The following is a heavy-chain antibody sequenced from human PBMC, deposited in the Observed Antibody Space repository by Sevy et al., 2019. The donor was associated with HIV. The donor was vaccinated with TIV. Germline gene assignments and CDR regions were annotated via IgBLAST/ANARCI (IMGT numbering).Heavy chain of an antibody. Sequence: GSLRLSCAASGFTFSSYGIQWVRQAPGKGLEWVSFIRYDGGNKDYADSVKGRFTISRDNSKNMLYLQMNSLRAEDTAVYYCAKGSSYFDNWGQGTLVTVSS. CDR2: IRYDGGNK. D-gene: IGHD6-6*01. CDR1: GFTFSSYG. V-gene: IGHV3-30*02. CDR3: AKGSSYFDN. J-gene: IGHJ4*02.